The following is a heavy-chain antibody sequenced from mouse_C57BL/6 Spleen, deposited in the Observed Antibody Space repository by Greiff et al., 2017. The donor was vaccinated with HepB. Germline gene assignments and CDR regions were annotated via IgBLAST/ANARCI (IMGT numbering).Heavy chain of an antibody. Sequence: QVQLKESGAELVKPGASVKISCKASGYAFSSYWMNWVKQRPGKGLEWIGQIYPGDGDTNYNGKFKGKATLTADKSSSTAYMQLSSLTSEDSAVYFCARANWDVKGYAMDYWGQGTSVTVSS. J-gene: IGHJ4*01. D-gene: IGHD4-1*01. CDR1: GYAFSSYW. V-gene: IGHV1-80*01. CDR2: IYPGDGDT. CDR3: ARANWDVKGYAMDY.